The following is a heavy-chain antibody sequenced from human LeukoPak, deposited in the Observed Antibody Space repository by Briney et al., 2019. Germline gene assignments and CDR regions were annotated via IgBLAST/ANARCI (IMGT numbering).Heavy chain of an antibody. D-gene: IGHD3-10*01. CDR2: INHSGSP. Sequence: SETLSLTCAVYGGSFSGYYWSWIRQPPGKGLEWIGEINHSGSPNYNPSLKSRVTISVDTSKNQFSVKLSSVTAADTAVYYCARAPLTMIRMMARGDYYMDVWGKGTTVTISS. CDR3: ARAPLTMIRMMARGDYYMDV. CDR1: GGSFSGYY. J-gene: IGHJ6*03. V-gene: IGHV4-34*01.